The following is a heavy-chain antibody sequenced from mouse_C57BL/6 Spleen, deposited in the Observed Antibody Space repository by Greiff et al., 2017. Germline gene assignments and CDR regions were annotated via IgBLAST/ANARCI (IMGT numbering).Heavy chain of an antibody. J-gene: IGHJ1*03. CDR1: GYTFTSYW. V-gene: IGHV1-53*01. Sequence: VKLQQPGTELVKPGASVKLSCKASGYTFTSYWMHWVKQRPGQGLAWIGNINPSNGGTNYNEKFKSKATQTVNKSSSTAYMQLSSLTSEDSAGDYCARVTGKGYFDVWGTGTTVTVAS. CDR2: INPSNGGT. CDR3: ARVTGKGYFDV. D-gene: IGHD4-1*01.